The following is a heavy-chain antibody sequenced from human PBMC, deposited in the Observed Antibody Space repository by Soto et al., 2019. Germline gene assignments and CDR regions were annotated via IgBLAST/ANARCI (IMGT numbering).Heavy chain of an antibody. V-gene: IGHV4-30-2*01. Sequence: LSLTCAVSGGSISSGGYSWSWIRQPPGKGLEWIGYIYHSGSTYYNPSLKSRVTISVDRSKNQFSLKLSSVTAADTAVYYCASTTVKNWFDPWGQGTLVTVSS. J-gene: IGHJ5*02. CDR2: IYHSGST. CDR1: GGSISSGGYS. CDR3: ASTTVKNWFDP. D-gene: IGHD4-17*01.